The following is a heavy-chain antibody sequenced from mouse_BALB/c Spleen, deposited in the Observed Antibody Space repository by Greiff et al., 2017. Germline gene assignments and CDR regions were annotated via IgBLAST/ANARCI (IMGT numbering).Heavy chain of an antibody. CDR2: ILPGSGST. D-gene: IGHD2-14*01. CDR3: ARNYRYGKDYFDY. Sequence: QVQLQQSGAELMKPGASVKISCKATGYTFSSYWIEWVKQRPGHGLEWIGEILPGSGSTNYNEKFKGKATFTADTSSNTAYMQLSSLTSEDSAVYYCARNYRYGKDYFDYWGQGTTLTVSS. J-gene: IGHJ2*01. CDR1: GYTFSSYW. V-gene: IGHV1-9*01.